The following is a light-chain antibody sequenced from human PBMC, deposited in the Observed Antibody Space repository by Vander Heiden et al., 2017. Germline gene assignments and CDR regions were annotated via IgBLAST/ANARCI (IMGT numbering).Light chain of an antibody. CDR3: QQSYSTPYT. Sequence: DIQMTQSPSRLSASVGDRVTITCRASQSISSYLNWYQQKPGKAPKLLIYAASSLQSGVPSRFSGSGSGADFTLTISSLQPEDFATYYCQQSYSTPYTFGQGTKLEIK. CDR1: QSISSY. V-gene: IGKV1-39*01. CDR2: AAS. J-gene: IGKJ2*01.